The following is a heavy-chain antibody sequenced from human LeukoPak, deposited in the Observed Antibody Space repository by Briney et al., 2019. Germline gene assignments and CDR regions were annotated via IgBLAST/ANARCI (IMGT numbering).Heavy chain of an antibody. D-gene: IGHD3-9*01. J-gene: IGHJ6*02. Sequence: GASVKVSCKASGYTFTGYYMHWVRQAPGQGLEWMGWINPNSGGTNYAQKFQGRVTMTRDTSISTAYMELSRLRSDDTAVYYCASQGLYDILTGQLVSYYGMDVWGQGTTVTVSS. CDR2: INPNSGGT. V-gene: IGHV1-2*02. CDR1: GYTFTGYY. CDR3: ASQGLYDILTGQLVSYYGMDV.